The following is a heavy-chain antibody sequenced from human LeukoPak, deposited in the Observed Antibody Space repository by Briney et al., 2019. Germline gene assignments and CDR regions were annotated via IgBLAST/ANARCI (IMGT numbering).Heavy chain of an antibody. CDR3: ARGSPPADY. Sequence: PSETLSLTCAVYGGSFSNYYWSWIRQPPGKGLEWIGELSHSGSTNYNPSLKSRVTISVDTSKNQVSLKVTSVTAADTAVYYCARGSPPADYWGQGTLVTVSS. V-gene: IGHV4-34*01. J-gene: IGHJ4*02. D-gene: IGHD2-2*01. CDR1: GGSFSNYY. CDR2: LSHSGST.